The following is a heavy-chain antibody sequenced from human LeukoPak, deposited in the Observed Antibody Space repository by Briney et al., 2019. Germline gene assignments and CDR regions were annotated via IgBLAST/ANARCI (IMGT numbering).Heavy chain of an antibody. CDR1: GFTFSSYW. J-gene: IGHJ4*02. CDR3: ARVNSGSYYDGSVDY. Sequence: GGSLRLSCAASGFTFSSYWMSWVRQAPGKGLEWVANIKQDGSEKYYVDSVKGRFTISRDNAKNSLYLQMNSLRAEDTAVYYCARVNSGSYYDGSVDYWGQGTLVTVSS. V-gene: IGHV3-7*01. CDR2: IKQDGSEK. D-gene: IGHD1-26*01.